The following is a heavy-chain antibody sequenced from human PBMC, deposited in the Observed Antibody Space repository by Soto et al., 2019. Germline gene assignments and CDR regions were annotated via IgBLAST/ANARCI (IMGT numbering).Heavy chain of an antibody. J-gene: IGHJ5*02. CDR3: ARAFNFVVVILDYWFDP. D-gene: IGHD2-21*01. CDR1: ECNFISYG. V-gene: IGHV3-7*01. Sequence: GGSKRVSSTAAECNFISYGRSWVSKKTGKGLEWVANIKQDGREKYYVDSVKGRFTISRNSATTALYLQMNSRRAEDTAVYYCARAFNFVVVILDYWFDPWGQGTLVTVSS. CDR2: IKQDGREK.